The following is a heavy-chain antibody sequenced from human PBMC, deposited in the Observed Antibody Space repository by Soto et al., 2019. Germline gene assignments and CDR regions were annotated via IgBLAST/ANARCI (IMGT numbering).Heavy chain of an antibody. CDR1: GYDFTNYG. Sequence: QVRLVQSGAEVKKPGASVKVSCKTYGYDFTNYGINWVRQAPGQGLEWMGWISAYNGNIVYAQNFRGRATLTTDTSTGSAYMELRSLRSYDTAVYYCARGHDFLTGWKLTFWGQGTLVNVSS. CDR2: ISAYNGNI. CDR3: ARGHDFLTGWKLTF. V-gene: IGHV1-18*01. D-gene: IGHD3-9*01. J-gene: IGHJ4*02.